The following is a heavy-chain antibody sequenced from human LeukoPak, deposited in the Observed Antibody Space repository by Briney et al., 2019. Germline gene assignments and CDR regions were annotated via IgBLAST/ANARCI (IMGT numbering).Heavy chain of an antibody. CDR3: ARSTWYRDWFDP. V-gene: IGHV1-2*02. J-gene: IGHJ5*02. D-gene: IGHD2-15*01. CDR2: INPNSGGT. CDR1: GYTFTGYY. Sequence: ASVKVSCKASGYTFTGYYMHWMRQAPGQGLEWMGWINPNSGGTNYAQKFQGRVTMTRDTSISTAYMELSRLRSDDTAVYYCARSTWYRDWFDPWGQGTLVTVSS.